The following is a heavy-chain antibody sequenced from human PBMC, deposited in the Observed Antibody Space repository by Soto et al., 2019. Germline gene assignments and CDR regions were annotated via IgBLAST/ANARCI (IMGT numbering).Heavy chain of an antibody. CDR1: GFSFTGYY. V-gene: IGHV1-2*02. CDR2: INAHSGGT. Sequence: QVQLVQSGAAVKKPGASVKVSCKASGFSFTGYYIHWLRQAPGQGLEWMGWINAHSGGTEYAQKFKGRFTLTRDTSIAPAYLTLTSLTSDDTALYYCAKDLTRQLAYWLDPWGQGTQVTVSS. J-gene: IGHJ5*02. CDR3: AKDLTRQLAYWLDP. D-gene: IGHD6-6*01.